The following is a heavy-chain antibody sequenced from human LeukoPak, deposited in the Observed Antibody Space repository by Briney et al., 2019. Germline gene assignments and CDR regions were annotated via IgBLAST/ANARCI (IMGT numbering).Heavy chain of an antibody. CDR2: INHSGST. V-gene: IGHV4-34*01. CDR3: ARGRLRYSGTKALKYFDY. J-gene: IGHJ4*02. Sequence: PSETLSLTCAVYGGSFSGYYWSGIRQPPGKGLEWIGEINHSGSTNYNPSLKSRVTISVDKSKNQFSLKLSSVPAADTAVYYCARGRLRYSGTKALKYFDYWGQGTLVTVSS. CDR1: GGSFSGYY. D-gene: IGHD1-26*01.